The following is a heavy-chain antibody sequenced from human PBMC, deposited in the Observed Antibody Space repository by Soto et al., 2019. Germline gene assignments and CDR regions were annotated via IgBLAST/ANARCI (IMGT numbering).Heavy chain of an antibody. D-gene: IGHD3-3*01. Sequence: GGSLRLSCAASGFTFSSYDMHWVRQATGKGLEWVSAIGSAGDTYYPGSVKGRFTISRENAKNSLYLQMNSLRAEDTAVYYCARGPSPYDFWSGYSPRAFDIWGQGTMVTVSS. CDR1: GFTFSSYD. V-gene: IGHV3-13*01. CDR2: IGSAGDT. J-gene: IGHJ3*02. CDR3: ARGPSPYDFWSGYSPRAFDI.